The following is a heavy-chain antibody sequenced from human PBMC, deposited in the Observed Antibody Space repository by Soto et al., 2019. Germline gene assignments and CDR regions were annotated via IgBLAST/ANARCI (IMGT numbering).Heavy chain of an antibody. D-gene: IGHD3-10*01. CDR2: INVYNGNT. Sequence: QVQLVQSGAEVKKPGASVKVSCKASGYTFTSYGISWVRQAPGQGLEWMGWINVYNGNTNYAQKLQGRVTMTTDTSTRTAYLDLRSLRSEDTAVYFCARDTSRGEYDYWGQGTLVTVSS. CDR3: ARDTSRGEYDY. J-gene: IGHJ4*02. CDR1: GYTFTSYG. V-gene: IGHV1-18*01.